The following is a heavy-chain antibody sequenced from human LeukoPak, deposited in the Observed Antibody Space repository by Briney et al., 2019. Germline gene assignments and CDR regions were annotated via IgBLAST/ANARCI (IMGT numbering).Heavy chain of an antibody. CDR1: GYTFTGYY. CDR2: INPNSGGT. V-gene: IGHV1-2*02. J-gene: IGHJ5*02. Sequence: ASVKVSCKASGYTFTGYYMHWVRQAPGQGLEWMGWINPNSGGTNYAQKFQGRVTMTRDTSISTAYMELSRLRSDDTAVYYCARGFGSWYSEYNWFDPWGQGTLVTVSS. D-gene: IGHD6-13*01. CDR3: ARGFGSWYSEYNWFDP.